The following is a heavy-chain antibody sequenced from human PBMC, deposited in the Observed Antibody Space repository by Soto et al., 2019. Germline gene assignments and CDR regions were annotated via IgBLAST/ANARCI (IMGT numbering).Heavy chain of an antibody. CDR3: AKVRYSSPMGYYYGMDV. V-gene: IGHV1-69*01. Sequence: QAQLEQSGGEVKKPGSSVKVSCKASRVAFSKFIVTWVRQAPGLVLEWVGGIIPIFGTANYAQKFQGRVTITADESTSTSYMEVNNLRSEDTAVYYCAKVRYSSPMGYYYGMDVWGQGTTVTVSS. CDR2: IIPIFGTA. J-gene: IGHJ6*02. D-gene: IGHD6-19*01. CDR1: RVAFSKFI.